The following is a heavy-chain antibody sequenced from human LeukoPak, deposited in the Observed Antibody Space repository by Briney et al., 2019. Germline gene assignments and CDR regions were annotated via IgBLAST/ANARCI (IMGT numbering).Heavy chain of an antibody. Sequence: ASVKVSCKASGYTFTSYYMHWVRQAPGQGLEWMGLINPTGGSTGYAQKFQGRVTMTRDMSTSTDYMELNSLRAEDTAVYYCARGGVGGWFRYYFDYWGQGTLVTVSS. CDR1: GYTFTSYY. CDR2: INPTGGST. V-gene: IGHV1-46*01. J-gene: IGHJ4*02. CDR3: ARGGVGGWFRYYFDY. D-gene: IGHD6-19*01.